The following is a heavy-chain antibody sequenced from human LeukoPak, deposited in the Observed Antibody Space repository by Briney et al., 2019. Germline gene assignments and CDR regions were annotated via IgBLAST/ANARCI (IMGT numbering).Heavy chain of an antibody. CDR2: IWYDGSNK. CDR1: GFTFSSYG. Sequence: GRSLRLSCAASGFTFSSYGVHWVRQAPGKGLEWVAVIWYDGSNKYYADSVKGRFTISRDNSKNTLYLQMNSLRAEDTAVYYCARDQSIEMATATDYWGQGTLVAVSS. J-gene: IGHJ4*02. V-gene: IGHV3-33*01. CDR3: ARDQSIEMATATDY. D-gene: IGHD5-24*01.